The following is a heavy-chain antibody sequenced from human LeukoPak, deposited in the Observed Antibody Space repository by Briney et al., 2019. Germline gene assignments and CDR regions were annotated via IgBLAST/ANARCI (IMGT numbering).Heavy chain of an antibody. CDR3: ARDLAGPPQEAFDI. CDR1: GFTFSSYW. Sequence: GGSLRLSCAASGFTFSSYWMNWVRQAPGKGLEWVANIKKDGSERYYVDSVKGRFTITRDNTKKSLYLQMNTLRAEDTAVYYCARDLAGPPQEAFDIWGQGTMVTVSS. J-gene: IGHJ3*02. V-gene: IGHV3-7*01. CDR2: IKKDGSER.